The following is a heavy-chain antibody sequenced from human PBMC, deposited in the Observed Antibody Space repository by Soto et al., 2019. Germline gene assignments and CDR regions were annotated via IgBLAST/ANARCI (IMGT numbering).Heavy chain of an antibody. Sequence: SETLSLTCAVYGGSFSGYYWSWIRQPPGKGLEWIGEINHSGSTNYNPSLKSRVTISVDTSKNQFSLKLSSVTAADTAVYYFARVHCSGGSCYAGAYNWFDPWGQGTLVTVSS. J-gene: IGHJ5*02. CDR2: INHSGST. V-gene: IGHV4-34*01. CDR1: GGSFSGYY. CDR3: ARVHCSGGSCYAGAYNWFDP. D-gene: IGHD2-15*01.